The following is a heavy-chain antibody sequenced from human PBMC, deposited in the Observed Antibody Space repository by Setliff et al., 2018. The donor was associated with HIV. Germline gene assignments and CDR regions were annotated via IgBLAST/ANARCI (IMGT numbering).Heavy chain of an antibody. CDR1: W. J-gene: IGHJ2*01. V-gene: IGHV4-4*02. Sequence: WWSWVRQPPGKGLEWIGEIYHRGSTNYNPSLKSRVTISVDKSKNQFSLKLSSVTAADTAVYYCARHDGTYCGGDCYLLGYFDLWGRGTLVTVSS. CDR2: IYHRGST. CDR3: ARHDGTYCGGDCYLLGYFDL. D-gene: IGHD2-21*02.